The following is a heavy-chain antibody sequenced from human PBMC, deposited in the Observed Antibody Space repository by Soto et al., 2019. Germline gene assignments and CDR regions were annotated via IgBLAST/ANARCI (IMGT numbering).Heavy chain of an antibody. CDR1: GFTFSSYA. Sequence: GGSLRLSCAASGFTFSSYAMSWVRQAPGKGLEWVSAISGSGGSTYYADSVKGRFTISRDNSKNTLYLQMNSLRAEDTAVYYCAKVLGVTTRPYYYYYMDVWGKGTTVTVSS. CDR3: AKVLGVTTRPYYYYYMDV. CDR2: ISGSGGST. V-gene: IGHV3-23*01. J-gene: IGHJ6*03. D-gene: IGHD4-17*01.